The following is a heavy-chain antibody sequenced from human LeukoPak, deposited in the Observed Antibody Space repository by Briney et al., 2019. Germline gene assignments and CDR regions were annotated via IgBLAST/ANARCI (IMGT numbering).Heavy chain of an antibody. CDR1: GGSISSYY. J-gene: IGHJ5*02. CDR2: IYYSGST. D-gene: IGHD2-15*01. CDR3: ARVRGYCSGGSCGYNWFDP. Sequence: SETLSLTCTVSGGSISSYYWSWIRQPPGKGLEWIGYIYYSGSTNYNPSLKSRVTISVDTSKNQFSLKLSSVTAADTAVYYCARVRGYCSGGSCGYNWFDPWDQGTLVTVSS. V-gene: IGHV4-59*01.